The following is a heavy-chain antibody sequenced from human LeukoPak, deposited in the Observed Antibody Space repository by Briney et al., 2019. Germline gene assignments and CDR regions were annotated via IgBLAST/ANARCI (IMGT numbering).Heavy chain of an antibody. V-gene: IGHV4-39*01. CDR2: IYYSGST. J-gene: IGHJ5*02. CDR1: GGSINSSSYY. D-gene: IGHD6-19*01. CDR3: ARQRSSGWYVWNWFDP. Sequence: SETPSLTCTVSGGSINSSSYYWGWIRQPPGKGLEWIGSIYYSGSTYYNPSLKSRVTISVDTSKDQFSLKLSSVTAADTAVYYCARQRSSGWYVWNWFDPWGQGTLVTVSS.